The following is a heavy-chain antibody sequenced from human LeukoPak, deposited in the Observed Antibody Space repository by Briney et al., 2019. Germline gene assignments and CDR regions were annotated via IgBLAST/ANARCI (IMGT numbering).Heavy chain of an antibody. Sequence: SETLSLTCTVSSGSISSGDHYWSWIRQPPGKGLEWIGYISSSGTTYYNPSLRSRITISVDSSKSQFSLNLSSVTASDTAVYYCAGVGNGGYGGFDYWGQGTLVTVSS. V-gene: IGHV4-30-4*01. CDR1: SGSISSGDHY. CDR3: AGVGNGGYGGFDY. J-gene: IGHJ4*02. CDR2: ISSSGTT. D-gene: IGHD5-12*01.